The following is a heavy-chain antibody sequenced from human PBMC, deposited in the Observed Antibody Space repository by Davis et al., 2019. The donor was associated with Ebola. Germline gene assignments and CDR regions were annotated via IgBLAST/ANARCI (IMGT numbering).Heavy chain of an antibody. CDR1: GFTFSRFG. CDR3: AKDTDYGNVYYYNGMDV. Sequence: GESLKISCAASGFTFSRFGMHWVRQAPGKGLEWVALISADGGNTYYADSVKGRFTISRNNSKNTLYLQIDSLRPDDTAVYFCAKDTDYGNVYYYNGMDVWGQGTTVTASS. J-gene: IGHJ6*02. D-gene: IGHD4-11*01. CDR2: ISADGGNT. V-gene: IGHV3-30*18.